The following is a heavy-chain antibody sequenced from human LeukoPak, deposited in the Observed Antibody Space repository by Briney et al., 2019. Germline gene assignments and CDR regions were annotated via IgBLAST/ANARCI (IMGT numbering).Heavy chain of an antibody. CDR1: GFTFSSYA. D-gene: IGHD6-13*01. J-gene: IGHJ4*02. Sequence: GGSLRLSCAASGFTFSSYAMSWVRQAPGKGLEWVSAISGSGGSTYYADSVKARFTISRDNSKNTLYLQMNSLRAEDTAVYYCAKGTSSSWYKSFYYFDYWGQGTLVTVSS. CDR2: ISGSGGST. CDR3: AKGTSSSWYKSFYYFDY. V-gene: IGHV3-23*01.